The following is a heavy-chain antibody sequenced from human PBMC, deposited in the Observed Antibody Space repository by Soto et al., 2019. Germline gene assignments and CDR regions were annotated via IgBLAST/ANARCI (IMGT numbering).Heavy chain of an antibody. CDR2: IYHSGST. D-gene: IGHD3-22*01. CDR3: AGEKNVYPGGYFAS. V-gene: IGHV4-30-2*01. J-gene: IGHJ4*02. Sequence: SETLSLTCAVSGGSISSGGYSWSWIRQPPGKGLEWIGYIYHSGSTYYNPSLKSRVTISVDRSKNQFSLKLSSVTAADTAVYSGAGEKNVYPGGYFASGGQGPLVPVPS. CDR1: GGSISSGGYS.